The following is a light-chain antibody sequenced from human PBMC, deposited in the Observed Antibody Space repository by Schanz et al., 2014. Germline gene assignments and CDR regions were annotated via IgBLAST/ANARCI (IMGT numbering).Light chain of an antibody. CDR3: QQYNGFSLS. CDR1: QSIVSW. J-gene: IGKJ1*01. Sequence: DIQMTQSPSTLSASVGDRVTITCRASQSIVSWLAWYQLKPGKAPKLLIYDASTLESGVPSRFSGSGSATEFTLTISSLQPDDFATYYCQQYNGFSLSFGQGTKVEIK. V-gene: IGKV1-5*01. CDR2: DAS.